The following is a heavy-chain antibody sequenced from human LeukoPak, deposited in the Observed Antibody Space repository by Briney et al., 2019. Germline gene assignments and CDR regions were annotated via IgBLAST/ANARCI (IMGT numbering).Heavy chain of an antibody. CDR2: IYYSGST. V-gene: IGHV4-31*03. D-gene: IGHD2-21*02. J-gene: IGHJ5*02. Sequence: PSQTLSLTCTVSGGSISSGGYYWSWIRQHPGKGLEWIGYIYYSGSTYYNPSLKSRVTISVDTSKNQFPLKLSSVTAADTAVYYCARGPLAYCGGDCYNNWFDPWGQGTLVTVSS. CDR3: ARGPLAYCGGDCYNNWFDP. CDR1: GGSISSGGYY.